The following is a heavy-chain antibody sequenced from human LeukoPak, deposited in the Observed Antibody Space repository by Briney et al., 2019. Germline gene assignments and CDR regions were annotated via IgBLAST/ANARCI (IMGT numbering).Heavy chain of an antibody. CDR1: GFTFSSYS. D-gene: IGHD6-19*01. J-gene: IGHJ4*02. V-gene: IGHV3-21*01. CDR2: ISSSSSYI. Sequence: GGSLRLSCAASGFTFSSYSMTWVRQAPGKGLEWVSSISSSSSYIYYADSVKGRFTISRDNAKNSLYLQMNSLRAEDTAVYYCAGARTGIAVAGTGRSVYWGQGTLVTVSS. CDR3: AGARTGIAVAGTGRSVY.